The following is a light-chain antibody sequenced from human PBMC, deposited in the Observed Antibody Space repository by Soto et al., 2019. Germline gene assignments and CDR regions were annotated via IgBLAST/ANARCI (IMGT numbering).Light chain of an antibody. Sequence: AIQLTQSPSSLSASVGDRVTITCRASQDIRGALAWYQQKPGKAPKMLIYDVSTLESGVPLRFSGSSSGTDFTLTISSLQPVDFATYYCQQFNSYPITFGQGTRLE. CDR2: DVS. CDR3: QQFNSYPIT. CDR1: QDIRGA. J-gene: IGKJ5*01. V-gene: IGKV1-13*02.